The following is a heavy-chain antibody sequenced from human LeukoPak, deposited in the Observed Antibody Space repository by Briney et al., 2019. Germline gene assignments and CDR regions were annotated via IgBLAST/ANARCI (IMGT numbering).Heavy chain of an antibody. CDR2: ITSNDVT. V-gene: IGHV3-23*01. Sequence: GGSLRLSCAASGSTFNTYAMTWVRQAPGKGLEWVSVITSNDVTYYADSVKGRFTISRDNSKKTEYLQMNSLRAEDTAVYYCAKRSGSNWGPSDAFDFWGQGTMVTVSS. J-gene: IGHJ3*01. CDR1: GSTFNTYA. D-gene: IGHD7-27*01. CDR3: AKRSGSNWGPSDAFDF.